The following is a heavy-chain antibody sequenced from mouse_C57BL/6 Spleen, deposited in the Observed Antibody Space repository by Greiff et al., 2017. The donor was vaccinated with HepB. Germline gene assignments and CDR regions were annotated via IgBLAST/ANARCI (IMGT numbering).Heavy chain of an antibody. CDR2: INPSTGGT. CDR3: ARANYYGTWNYFDY. CDR1: GYSFTGYY. Sequence: EVMLVESGPELVKPGASVKISCKASGYSFTGYYMNWVKQSPEKSLEWIGEINPSTGGTTYNQKLKAKATLTVDKSSSTAYMQLKSLTSEDSAVYYCARANYYGTWNYFDYWGQGTTLTVSS. V-gene: IGHV1-42*01. J-gene: IGHJ2*01. D-gene: IGHD1-1*01.